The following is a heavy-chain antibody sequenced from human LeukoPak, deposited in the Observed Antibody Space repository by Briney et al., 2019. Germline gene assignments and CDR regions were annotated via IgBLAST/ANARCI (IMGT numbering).Heavy chain of an antibody. CDR1: GFTFSSYG. Sequence: TGGSLRLSCAASGFTFSSYGMHWVRQAPGKGLEWVAVIWYDGSNKYYADPVKGRFTISRDNSKNTLYLQMNSLRAEDTAVYYCARDHRLYSSSWYNFGWGQGTLVTVSS. V-gene: IGHV3-33*01. CDR3: ARDHRLYSSSWYNFG. J-gene: IGHJ4*02. CDR2: IWYDGSNK. D-gene: IGHD6-13*01.